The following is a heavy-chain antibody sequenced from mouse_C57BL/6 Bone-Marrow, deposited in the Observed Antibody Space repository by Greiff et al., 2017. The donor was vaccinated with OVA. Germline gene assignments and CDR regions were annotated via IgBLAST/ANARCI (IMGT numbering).Heavy chain of an antibody. CDR3: ARSDY. CDR1: GYTFTSYW. V-gene: IGHV1-61*01. J-gene: IGHJ2*01. CDR2: IYPSDSET. Sequence: QVQLQQPGAELVRPGSSVKLSCKASGYTFTSYWMDWVKQRPGQGLEWIGNIYPSDSETNYNQKFQDKATLTVDKSSSTAYLQLSGLTSEDSAVYYCARSDYWGQGTTLTVSS.